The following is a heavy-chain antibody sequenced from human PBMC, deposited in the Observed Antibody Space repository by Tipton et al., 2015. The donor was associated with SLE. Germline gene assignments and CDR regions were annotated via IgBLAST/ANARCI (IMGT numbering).Heavy chain of an antibody. J-gene: IGHJ3*02. CDR2: INPSGGST. Sequence: QSGAEVKKPGASVKVSCKASGYTFTSYYMHWVRQAPGQGLEWMGIINPSGGSTSYAQKFQGRVTMTRDTSISTAYMELSRLRSGDTAVYYCAHELVVVDAFDIWGQGTMVTVSS. D-gene: IGHD3-22*01. CDR3: AHELVVVDAFDI. V-gene: IGHV1-46*01. CDR1: GYTFTSYY.